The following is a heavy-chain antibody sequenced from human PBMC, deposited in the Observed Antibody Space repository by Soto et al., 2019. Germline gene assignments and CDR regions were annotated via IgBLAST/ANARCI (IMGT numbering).Heavy chain of an antibody. V-gene: IGHV3-66*01. CDR2: IYSGGNT. J-gene: IGHJ3*01. CDR3: ARDPYDWSPSINHVFDF. Sequence: GKGLEWVSVIYSGGNTYYADSVKGRFTISRDNSKNTLYLQMNSLRAEDTAVYYCARDPYDWSPSINHVFDFWGKGTMVPVSS. D-gene: IGHD3-9*01.